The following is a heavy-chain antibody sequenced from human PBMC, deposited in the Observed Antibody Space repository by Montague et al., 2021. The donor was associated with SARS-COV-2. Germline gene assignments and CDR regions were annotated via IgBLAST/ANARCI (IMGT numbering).Heavy chain of an antibody. CDR2: ISSSGSTI. Sequence: SLRLSCAASGFTFSSYEMNWVRQAPGKGLEWVSYISSSGSTIYYADSVKGRFTISRDNAKKSLYLQMNSLRAEDTAVYYCAGDYSITIFGVVFYYGMDVWGQGTMVTVSS. CDR1: GFTFSSYE. J-gene: IGHJ6*02. V-gene: IGHV3-48*03. CDR3: AGDYSITIFGVVFYYGMDV. D-gene: IGHD3-3*01.